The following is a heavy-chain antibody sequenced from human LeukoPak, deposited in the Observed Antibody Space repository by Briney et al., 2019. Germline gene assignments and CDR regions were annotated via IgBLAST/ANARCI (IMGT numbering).Heavy chain of an antibody. CDR1: GYTFNTHG. CDR3: GRDYYDSSGDGAFDI. Sequence: ASVKVSCKASGYTFNTHGISWVRQAPGQGLEWMGWINTYNGNTNYAQKFQDRVTMTRDTSISTVYMELSRLRSDDTAVYYCGRDYYDSSGDGAFDIWGQGTMVTVSS. J-gene: IGHJ3*02. D-gene: IGHD3-22*01. CDR2: INTYNGNT. V-gene: IGHV1-18*01.